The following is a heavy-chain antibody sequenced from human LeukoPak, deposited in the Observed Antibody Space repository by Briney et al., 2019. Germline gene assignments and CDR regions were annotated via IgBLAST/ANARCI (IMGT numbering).Heavy chain of an antibody. CDR2: ISGSGGST. CDR1: GFTFSSYA. J-gene: IGHJ4*02. Sequence: GGSLRLSCAASGFTFSSYAMSWVRQAPGKGLEWVSAISGSGGSTYYADSVKGRFTISRDNSKNTLYLQMNSLRAEDTAVYYCAKGENVRYCSGGSCLPFDYWGQGTLVTVSP. CDR3: AKGENVRYCSGGSCLPFDY. V-gene: IGHV3-23*01. D-gene: IGHD2-15*01.